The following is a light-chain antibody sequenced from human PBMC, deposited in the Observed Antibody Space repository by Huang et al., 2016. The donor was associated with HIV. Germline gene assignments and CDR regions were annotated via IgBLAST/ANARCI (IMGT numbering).Light chain of an antibody. CDR1: QSIRTN. Sequence: EIVMTQSPVTLSVSPGESATLSCRASQSIRTNLACYQQKPGQAPTLLIYGASTRDTDSPARLSGSGAGTEFTRTISSLQSEDFAVYYCQQYTNWPTWTFGQGTKVEIK. CDR3: QQYTNWPTWT. CDR2: GAS. V-gene: IGKV3-15*01. J-gene: IGKJ1*01.